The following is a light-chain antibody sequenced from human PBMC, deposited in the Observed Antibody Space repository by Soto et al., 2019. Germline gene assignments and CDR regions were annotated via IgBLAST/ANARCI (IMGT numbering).Light chain of an antibody. J-gene: IGKJ1*01. Sequence: DIQMTQSPSSLSASVGDRVTITCRASQGIRNYLAWYQQKPGKVPKLLIYAASTLQSGVPSRFSGSGSGTDFTLTISSLQAEDVATYYCQKYHSAPRAFGQGTKVEIK. CDR2: AAS. CDR3: QKYHSAPRA. V-gene: IGKV1-27*01. CDR1: QGIRNY.